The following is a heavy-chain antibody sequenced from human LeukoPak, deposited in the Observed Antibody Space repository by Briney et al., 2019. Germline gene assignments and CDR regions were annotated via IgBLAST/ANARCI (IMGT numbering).Heavy chain of an antibody. CDR2: IYYSGST. J-gene: IGHJ4*02. D-gene: IGHD2-8*02. CDR1: GGSISSGGYY. CDR3: ERVPPAGETYYFDY. Sequence: SQTLSLTCTVSGGSISSGGYYWSWIRQHPGKGLEWIGYIYYSGSTYYNPSLKSRVTISVDTSKNQFSLKLSSVTAADTAVYYCERVPPAGETYYFDYWGQGTLVTVSS. V-gene: IGHV4-31*03.